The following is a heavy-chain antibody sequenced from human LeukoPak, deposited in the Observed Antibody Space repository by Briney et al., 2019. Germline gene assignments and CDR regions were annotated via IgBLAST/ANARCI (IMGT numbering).Heavy chain of an antibody. V-gene: IGHV3-53*01. J-gene: IGHJ4*02. CDR2: IYSGGST. CDR1: GFTVSSNY. D-gene: IGHD6-13*01. CDR3: ARDSVTYSTPDY. Sequence: GGSLRLSCAASGFTVSSNYMSWVRRAPGKGLEWVSVIYSGGSTYYADSVKGRFTISRDNSKNTLYLQMNSLRAEDTALYYCARDSVTYSTPDYWGQGTLVTVSS.